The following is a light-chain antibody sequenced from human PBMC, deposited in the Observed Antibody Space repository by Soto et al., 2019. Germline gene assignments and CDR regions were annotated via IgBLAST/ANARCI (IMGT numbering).Light chain of an antibody. CDR3: QQYNNWPPIT. Sequence: EIVLTQSPGTLSLSSGERDTLSCRSSQIVSSSYLAWYQQKPGQAPRLLIYGASTRATGIPPRFSGSGSGTEFTLTISSLKSEDFAVYYCQQYNNWPPITFGQGTRLEIK. CDR1: QIVSSSY. CDR2: GAS. V-gene: IGKV3-15*01. J-gene: IGKJ5*01.